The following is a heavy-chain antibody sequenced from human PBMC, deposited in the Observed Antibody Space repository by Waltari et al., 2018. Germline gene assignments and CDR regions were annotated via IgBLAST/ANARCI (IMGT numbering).Heavy chain of an antibody. D-gene: IGHD2-21*02. CDR1: GYSISSGYY. J-gene: IGHJ4*02. CDR2: ISHSGST. Sequence: QVQLQESGPGLVKPSETLSLTCTVSGYSISSGYYWGWIRQPPGKGLEWIGSISHSGSTYYNPSRKSRVTISVDTSKNQFSLKLSSVTAADTAVYYCARDRLAYCGGDCYPGVFDYWGQGTLVTVSS. V-gene: IGHV4-38-2*02. CDR3: ARDRLAYCGGDCYPGVFDY.